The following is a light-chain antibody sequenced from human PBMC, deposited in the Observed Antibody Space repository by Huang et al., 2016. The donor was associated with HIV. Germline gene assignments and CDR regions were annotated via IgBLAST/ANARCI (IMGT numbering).Light chain of an antibody. J-gene: IGKJ3*01. Sequence: EIVMTQSPATLSASPGERATLSCRASQSVSSNLAWYQQKPGQAPRLLIYGASTRATGIPARFSGSGSGTECTLTISSLQSEDFAVYYCQQNNNWPPLFTFGHGTKVDIK. CDR1: QSVSSN. CDR3: QQNNNWPPLFT. V-gene: IGKV3-15*01. CDR2: GAS.